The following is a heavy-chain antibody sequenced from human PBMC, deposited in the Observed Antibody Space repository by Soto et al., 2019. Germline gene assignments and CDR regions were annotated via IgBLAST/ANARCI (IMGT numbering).Heavy chain of an antibody. CDR3: ARYYDSSGSEHGDFDY. CDR1: GGSFSGYY. D-gene: IGHD3-22*01. Sequence: KTSETLSLTCAVYGGSFSGYYWSWIRQPPGKGLEWIGEINHSGSTNYNPSLKSRVTISVDTSKNQFSLKLSSVTAADTAVYYCARYYDSSGSEHGDFDYWGQGTLVTASS. V-gene: IGHV4-34*01. CDR2: INHSGST. J-gene: IGHJ4*02.